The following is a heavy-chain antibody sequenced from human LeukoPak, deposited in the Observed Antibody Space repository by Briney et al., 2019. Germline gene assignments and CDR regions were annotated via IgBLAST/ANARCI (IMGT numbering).Heavy chain of an antibody. CDR1: GGSISSYY. J-gene: IGHJ4*02. Sequence: ASETLSLTCTVSGGSISSYYWSWIRQPPGKGLEWIGYIYYSGSTNYNPSLKTRVTISIDTSNNQFSLKLSSVTAADTAVYYCARGRGVKYNSDRIYSFDYWGQGTLVTVSS. CDR2: IYYSGST. V-gene: IGHV4-59*12. D-gene: IGHD1-1*01. CDR3: ARGRGVKYNSDRIYSFDY.